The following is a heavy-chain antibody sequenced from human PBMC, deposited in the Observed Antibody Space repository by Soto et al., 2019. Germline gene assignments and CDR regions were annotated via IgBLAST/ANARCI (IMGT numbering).Heavy chain of an antibody. D-gene: IGHD6-19*01. V-gene: IGHV3-23*01. Sequence: EVQLLESGGGSVQPGGSLRLSCAASGFTFSSYAMSWVRQAPGKGLEWGSAISGSGGSTNYADSVEGRFTISRDNSKNTLYLQMSSLRAEDTAVYYCAKAGGIAVPGTHLDYWGQGTLVTVSS. J-gene: IGHJ4*02. CDR1: GFTFSSYA. CDR3: AKAGGIAVPGTHLDY. CDR2: ISGSGGST.